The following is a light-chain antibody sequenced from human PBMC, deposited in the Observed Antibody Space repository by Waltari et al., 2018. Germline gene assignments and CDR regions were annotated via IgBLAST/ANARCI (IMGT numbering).Light chain of an antibody. CDR1: SSDVGAFNF. J-gene: IGLJ1*01. CDR3: SSYTTTTAYV. Sequence: QSALTQPASVSGSPGQSITISCTGTSSDVGAFNFVSWHQHHPGNAPRVIIYEVTKRPSGVSTRFSGSKSGNTASLTISGLQPEDEADYYCSSYTTTTAYVFGTGTKVTVL. V-gene: IGLV2-14*01. CDR2: EVT.